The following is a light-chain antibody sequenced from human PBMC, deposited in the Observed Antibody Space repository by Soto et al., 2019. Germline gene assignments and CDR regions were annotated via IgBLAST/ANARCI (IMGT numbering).Light chain of an antibody. V-gene: IGKV1-39*01. CDR3: QQSYSTVWT. J-gene: IGKJ1*01. CDR2: AAS. Sequence: DIQMTQSPSSLSASVGDRVTITCRASQSISNYLNWHQQKPGKAPNLLIYAASSLRSGVPSRFSGSGSGTDFTLTISSLQPEDFATYYCQQSYSTVWTFGQGTKVEIK. CDR1: QSISNY.